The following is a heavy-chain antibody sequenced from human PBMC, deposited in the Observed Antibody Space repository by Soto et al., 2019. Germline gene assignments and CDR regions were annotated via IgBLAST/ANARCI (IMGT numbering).Heavy chain of an antibody. J-gene: IGHJ6*02. D-gene: IGHD2-21*02. Sequence: XESLKISCTGSGYSFTSYWIRWVRQIRGKGLEWMGRIDPSDSYTNYSPSFQCHVTISADKSISTAYLQWSSLKASDTAMYYCASRRAVTAPYYYYGMDVWGQGTTVTVSS. CDR1: GYSFTSYW. V-gene: IGHV5-10-1*01. CDR2: IDPSDSYT. CDR3: ASRRAVTAPYYYYGMDV.